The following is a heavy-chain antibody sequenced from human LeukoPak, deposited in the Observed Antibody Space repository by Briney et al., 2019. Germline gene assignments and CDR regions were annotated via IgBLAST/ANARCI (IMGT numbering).Heavy chain of an antibody. D-gene: IGHD3-22*01. CDR3: TRGASSYYDSSDYFDY. V-gene: IGHV1-18*01. CDR1: GGTFSSYA. J-gene: IGHJ4*02. Sequence: ASVKVSCKASGGTFSSYAISWVRQAPGQGLEWMGWISVYNGNTNYAQKLQGRVTMTTDTSTSTAYMELRSLRSDDTAVYYCTRGASSYYDSSDYFDYWGQGTLVTVSS. CDR2: ISVYNGNT.